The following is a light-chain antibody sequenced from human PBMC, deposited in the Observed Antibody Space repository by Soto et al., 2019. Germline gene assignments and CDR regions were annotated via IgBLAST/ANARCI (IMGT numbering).Light chain of an antibody. Sequence: EVVLTQSPGTLSLSPGERATLSCRASQSVDSNYLAWYQQKPGQAPRLLIFGASYRATGIPDRFSGSGSGTDFALTIIRLEPEDFAVYYCKQYGSSPPEFTFGPGTIVDIK. CDR3: KQYGSSPPEFT. V-gene: IGKV3-20*01. CDR1: QSVDSNY. J-gene: IGKJ3*01. CDR2: GAS.